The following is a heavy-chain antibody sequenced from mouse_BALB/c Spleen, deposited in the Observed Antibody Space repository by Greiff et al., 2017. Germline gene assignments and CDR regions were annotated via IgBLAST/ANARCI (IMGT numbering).Heavy chain of an antibody. V-gene: IGHV1S34*01. D-gene: IGHD2-14*01. J-gene: IGHJ2*01. CDR1: GYSFTGYY. CDR3: ARPSYYRYDPFDY. CDR2: ISCYNGAT. Sequence: LVKTGASVKISCKASGYSFTGYYMHWVKQSHGKSLEWIGYISCYNGATSYNQKFKGKATFTVDTSSSTAYMQFNSLTSEDSAVYYCARPSYYRYDPFDYWGQGTTLTVSS.